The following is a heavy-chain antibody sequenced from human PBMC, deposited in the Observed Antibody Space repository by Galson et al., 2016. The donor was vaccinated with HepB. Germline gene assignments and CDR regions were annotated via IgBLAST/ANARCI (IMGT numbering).Heavy chain of an antibody. J-gene: IGHJ3*02. Sequence: SVKVSCKASGYTFTSFYMHWVRQAPGQGLEWMGIINPGGGSTSYAQKFQGRVTMTRDTSTSTVYMGLSSLRSEDTALYYCARDQEYSSGSRWGAFDIWGQGTMVTVSS. V-gene: IGHV1-46*03. D-gene: IGHD6-19*01. CDR1: GYTFTSFY. CDR2: INPGGGST. CDR3: ARDQEYSSGSRWGAFDI.